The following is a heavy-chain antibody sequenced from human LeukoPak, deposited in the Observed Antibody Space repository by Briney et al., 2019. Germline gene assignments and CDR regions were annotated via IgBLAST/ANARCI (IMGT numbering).Heavy chain of an antibody. J-gene: IGHJ4*02. Sequence: PGGSLRLSCAASGFTFSDYYMSWIRQAPGKGLEWVSVIYSGGSTYYADSVKGRFTISRDNSKNTLYLQMNSLRAEDTAVYYCARGRGYSGYEYFDYWGQGTLVTVSS. CDR3: ARGRGYSGYEYFDY. CDR1: GFTFSDYY. CDR2: IYSGGST. V-gene: IGHV3-53*01. D-gene: IGHD5-12*01.